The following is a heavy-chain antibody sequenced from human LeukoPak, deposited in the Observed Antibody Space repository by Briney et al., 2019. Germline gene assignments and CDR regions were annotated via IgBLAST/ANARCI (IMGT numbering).Heavy chain of an antibody. J-gene: IGHJ5*02. D-gene: IGHD2-2*01. CDR3: ARSLRYCSSTSCYNNWFDP. Sequence: GESLKISCKGSGYSFTSYWIGWVRQMPGKGLDWMGIIYPGDSDTRYSPSFQGQVTISADKSISTAYLQWSSLKASDNAMYYCARSLRYCSSTSCYNNWFDPWGQGTLVTVSS. V-gene: IGHV5-51*01. CDR2: IYPGDSDT. CDR1: GYSFTSYW.